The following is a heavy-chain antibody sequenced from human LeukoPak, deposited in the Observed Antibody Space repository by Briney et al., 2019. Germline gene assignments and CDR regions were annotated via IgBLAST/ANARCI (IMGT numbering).Heavy chain of an antibody. J-gene: IGHJ6*03. D-gene: IGHD4-17*01. Sequence: PSETLSLTCSISDDSINNDRYFWAWIRQPPGKGLEWIGNIYYSGSTYYNSSLKSRVTISVDTSKNQFSLKLSSVTAADTAVYYCAIGGDYSLDQNYYYYMDVWGKGTTVTVSS. CDR2: IYYSGST. CDR3: AIGGDYSLDQNYYYYMDV. CDR1: DDSINNDRYF. V-gene: IGHV4-39*07.